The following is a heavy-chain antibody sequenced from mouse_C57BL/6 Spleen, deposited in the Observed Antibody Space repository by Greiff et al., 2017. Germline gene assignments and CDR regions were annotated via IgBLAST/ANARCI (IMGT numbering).Heavy chain of an antibody. V-gene: IGHV1-62-2*01. D-gene: IGHD4-1*01. CDR2: FYPGRGST. Sequence: QVQLQQSGAELVKPGASVKLSCKASGYTFTEYTIHWVKQRSGQGLEWIGRFYPGRGSTKYNEKFKDKAPLTADKSYSTVYMALSRLITEDSAVDFWVRHEGAGTNVGFDYWGQGTTLTVSS. CDR1: GYTFTEYT. J-gene: IGHJ2*01. CDR3: VRHEGAGTNVGFDY.